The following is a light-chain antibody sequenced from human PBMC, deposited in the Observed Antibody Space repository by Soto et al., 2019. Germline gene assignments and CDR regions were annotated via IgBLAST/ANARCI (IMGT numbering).Light chain of an antibody. CDR3: QQYNNWPPIT. CDR1: QSVSSN. Sequence: EIVMTQSPATLSVSPGERATLSCRASQSVSSNLAWYQQKPGQAPRLLIYGASTRATGIPARFTGSGSGTEFTLTISSMQSEDFAVFYCQQYNNWPPITFGQGTRLEIK. V-gene: IGKV3-15*01. J-gene: IGKJ5*01. CDR2: GAS.